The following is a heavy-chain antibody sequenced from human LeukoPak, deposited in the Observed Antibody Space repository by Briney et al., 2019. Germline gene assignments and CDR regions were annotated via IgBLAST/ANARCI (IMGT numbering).Heavy chain of an antibody. J-gene: IGHJ6*02. CDR2: IYYSGST. V-gene: IGHV4-59*01. Sequence: PSETLSLTCTVSGGSISSYYWSWIRQPPGKGLEWIGYIYYSGSTNYNPSLKSRVTISVDTSKNQFSLELSSVTAADTAVYYCARDSHYDFWSGSSYGMDVWGQGTTVTVSS. CDR3: ARDSHYDFWSGSSYGMDV. D-gene: IGHD3-3*01. CDR1: GGSISSYY.